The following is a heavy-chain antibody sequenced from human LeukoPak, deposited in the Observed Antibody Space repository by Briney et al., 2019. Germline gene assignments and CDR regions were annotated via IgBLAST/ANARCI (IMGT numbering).Heavy chain of an antibody. D-gene: IGHD6-19*01. CDR1: GFILSSYG. J-gene: IGHJ4*02. Sequence: PGGSLRLSCAASGFILSSYGMYWVRQAPGKGLEWVAVIWHDGSAEFYADSVKGRFSISRDNSHKTVYLQMNSLRVEDTALYYCAKDNRGGWSGYFDYWGEGILVTVSS. CDR2: IWHDGSAE. CDR3: AKDNRGGWSGYFDY. V-gene: IGHV3-33*03.